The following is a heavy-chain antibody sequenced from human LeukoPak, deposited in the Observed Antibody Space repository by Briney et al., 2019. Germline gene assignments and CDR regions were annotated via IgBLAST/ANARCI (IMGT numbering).Heavy chain of an antibody. CDR2: IYYSGST. CDR3: ARDHCSGGSCYHWFDP. D-gene: IGHD2-15*01. V-gene: IGHV4-30-4*01. CDR1: GGXISTGDYY. Sequence: SETLSLTCTVSGGXISTGDYYWSWIRQPPGKGLEWIGYIYYSGSTYYNPSLKSRVTISVDTSKNQFSLKLTSVTAADTAVYYCARDHCSGGSCYHWFDPWGQGTLVTVSS. J-gene: IGHJ5*02.